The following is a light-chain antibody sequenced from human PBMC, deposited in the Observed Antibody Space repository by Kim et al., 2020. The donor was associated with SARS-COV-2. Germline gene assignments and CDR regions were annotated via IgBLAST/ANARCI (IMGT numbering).Light chain of an antibody. CDR1: QDIRKY. Sequence: ASVGDRVNSTCQASQDIRKYLNWYQQKPGKAPKLLIYDVSNLEIGVPSRFSGSGSGTHFTFTISSLQPEDVATYYCQQSDNLPLTFGPGTKVEIK. CDR2: DVS. V-gene: IGKV1-33*01. CDR3: QQSDNLPLT. J-gene: IGKJ3*01.